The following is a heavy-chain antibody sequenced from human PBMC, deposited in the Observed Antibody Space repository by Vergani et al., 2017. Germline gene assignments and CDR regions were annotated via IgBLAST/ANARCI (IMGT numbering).Heavy chain of an antibody. CDR2: IYYSGST. Sequence: VQLQESGPGLVKPSQTLSLTCTVSGGSISSGGYYWSWIRQHPGKGLEWIGYIYYSGSTYYNPSLKSLVTISVDTYKNQFSLKLSSVTAADTAVYYCARGTVLRYFDWLLREGMDVWGQGTTVTVSS. CDR1: GGSISSGGYY. CDR3: ARGTVLRYFDWLLREGMDV. D-gene: IGHD3-9*01. J-gene: IGHJ6*02. V-gene: IGHV4-31*01.